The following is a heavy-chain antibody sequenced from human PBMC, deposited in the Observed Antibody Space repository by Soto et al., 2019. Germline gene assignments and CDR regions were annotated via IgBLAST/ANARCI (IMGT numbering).Heavy chain of an antibody. Sequence: GGSLRLSCAASGLTVSGKKYVAWVRQAPGKGLEWVSALYDVDGSFYSDSVKGRFTTSSDSSKTTVYLQMNDLIPADTAVYYCATWHEREHAYDVWGPGTTVTVSS. CDR2: LYDVDGS. V-gene: IGHV3-53*01. D-gene: IGHD1-1*01. CDR3: ATWHEREHAYDV. J-gene: IGHJ3*01. CDR1: GLTVSGKKY.